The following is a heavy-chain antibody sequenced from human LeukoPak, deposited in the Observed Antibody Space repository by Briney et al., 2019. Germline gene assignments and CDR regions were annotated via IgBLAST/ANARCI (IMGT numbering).Heavy chain of an antibody. V-gene: IGHV4-59*10. CDR1: GGSFSAYY. D-gene: IGHD1-1*01. CDR3: AKTGPHIDDAFDL. CDR2: IYTSGST. Sequence: PSETLSLTCAVYGGSFSAYYWSWIRQPAGKGLEWIGRIYTSGSTNYNPSLKSRVTMSVDTSKNQFSLKLSSVTAADTAVYYCAKTGPHIDDAFDLWGQGTMVTVSS. J-gene: IGHJ3*01.